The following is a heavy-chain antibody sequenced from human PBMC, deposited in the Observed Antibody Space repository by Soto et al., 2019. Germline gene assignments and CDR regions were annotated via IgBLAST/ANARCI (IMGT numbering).Heavy chain of an antibody. CDR3: ARYQLEGSWFDP. CDR1: GGSISSGGYS. J-gene: IGHJ5*02. Sequence: QLQLQESGSGLVRPSQTLSLTCAVSGGSISSGGYSWNWIRQPPGKGLEWIGYIYHSGSTLYNPSLKRRVTIPVDNSKHQFSLKLSSVTAADTAVYCCARYQLEGSWFDPWGQGTLVTVSS. D-gene: IGHD3-10*01. CDR2: IYHSGST. V-gene: IGHV4-30-2*01.